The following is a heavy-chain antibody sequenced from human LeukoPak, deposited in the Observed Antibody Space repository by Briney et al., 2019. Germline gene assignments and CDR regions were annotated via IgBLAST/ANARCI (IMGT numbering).Heavy chain of an antibody. CDR1: GFTFSDYF. CDR3: ARRGYGYCSSTSCASGGSDYYYYYMDV. CDR2: ISSSGSTI. Sequence: PGGSLRLSCAASGFTFSDYFMSWIRQAPGKGLEWVSYISSSGSTIYYADSVKGRFTISRDNAKNSLYLQMNSLRAEDTAVYYCARRGYGYCSSTSCASGGSDYYYYYMDVWGKGTTVTVSS. J-gene: IGHJ6*03. V-gene: IGHV3-11*04. D-gene: IGHD2-2*03.